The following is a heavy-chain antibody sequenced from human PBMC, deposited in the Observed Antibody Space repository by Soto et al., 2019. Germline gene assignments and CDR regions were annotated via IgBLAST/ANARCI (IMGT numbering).Heavy chain of an antibody. CDR1: GVTISTYY. Sequence: KTSETLSLTCAVSGVTISTYYWSWIRQPPGKGLGWIGYNYHSGTTNYNPSLKSRVTISVDTSKNQFSLRLTSVTAADTAIYYCVREAYIGYGHAIDHWGQGTLVTVSS. CDR3: VREAYIGYGHAIDH. D-gene: IGHD5-12*01. J-gene: IGHJ4*02. CDR2: NYHSGTT. V-gene: IGHV4-59*01.